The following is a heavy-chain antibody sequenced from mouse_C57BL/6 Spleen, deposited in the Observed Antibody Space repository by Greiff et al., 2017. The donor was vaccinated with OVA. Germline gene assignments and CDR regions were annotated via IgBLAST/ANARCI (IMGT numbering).Heavy chain of an antibody. CDR2: INPNNGGT. CDR1: GYTFTDYN. J-gene: IGHJ4*01. Sequence: VQLKQSGPELVKPGASVKMCKASGYTFTDYNMHWVKQSHGKSLEWIGYINPNNGGTSYNQKFKGKATLTVNKSSSTAYMELRSLTSEDSAVYYCARFYYGNPYYAMDYWGQGTSVTVSS. D-gene: IGHD2-1*01. V-gene: IGHV1-22*01. CDR3: ARFYYGNPYYAMDY.